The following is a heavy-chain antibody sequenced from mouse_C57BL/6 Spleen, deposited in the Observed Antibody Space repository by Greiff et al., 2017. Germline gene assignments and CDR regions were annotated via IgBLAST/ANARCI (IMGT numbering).Heavy chain of an antibody. D-gene: IGHD1-1*01. CDR1: GYTFTSYD. Sequence: QVQLKQSGPELVKPGASVKLSCKASGYTFTSYDINWVKQRPGQGLEWIGWIYPRDGSTKYNEKFKGKATLTVDTSSSTAYMELHSLTSEDSAVYFCARDYYYGSQYYFDYWGQGTTLTVSS. V-gene: IGHV1-85*01. J-gene: IGHJ2*01. CDR2: IYPRDGST. CDR3: ARDYYYGSQYYFDY.